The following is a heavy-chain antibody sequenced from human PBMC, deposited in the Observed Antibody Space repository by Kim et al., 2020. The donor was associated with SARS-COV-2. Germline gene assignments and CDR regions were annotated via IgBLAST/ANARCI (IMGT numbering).Heavy chain of an antibody. CDR1: GFTFRGSW. J-gene: IGHJ4*02. CDR2: INEAGSDS. Sequence: GGSLRLSCAASGFTFRGSWMTWVRQAPGKGLEWVANINEAGSDSYHAASLRGRFIISRDNARDLVYLQMNSLRVEDTAIYYCARDPEWAALDYWGQGILV. CDR3: ARDPEWAALDY. V-gene: IGHV3-7*01. D-gene: IGHD2-8*01.